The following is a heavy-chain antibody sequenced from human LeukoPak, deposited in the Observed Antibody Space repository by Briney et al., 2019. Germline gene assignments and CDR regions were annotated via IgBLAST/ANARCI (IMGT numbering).Heavy chain of an antibody. D-gene: IGHD6-19*01. CDR3: ARDSVYSSGWEFDY. V-gene: IGHV3-48*01. J-gene: IGHJ4*02. CDR2: ISSSSSTI. CDR1: AFSFSNYN. Sequence: GGSLRLSCAASAFSFSNYNMNWVRQAPGKGLEWVSYISSSSSTIYYADSVKGRFTISRDNAKNSLYLQMNSLRAEDTALYYCARDSVYSSGWEFDYWGQGTLVTVSS.